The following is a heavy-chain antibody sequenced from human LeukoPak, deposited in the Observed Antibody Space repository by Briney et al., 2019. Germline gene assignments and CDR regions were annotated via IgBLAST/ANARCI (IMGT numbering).Heavy chain of an antibody. CDR1: GYSISSGYY. CDR3: ARVSELLYYFDY. CDR2: IYHSGST. V-gene: IGHV4-38-2*02. J-gene: IGHJ4*02. D-gene: IGHD1-26*01. Sequence: SETLSLTCTVSGYSISSGYYWGWIRQPPGKGLEWVGSIYHSGSTYYNPSLKSRVTISVDTSKNQFSLKLSSVTAADTAVYYCARVSELLYYFDYWGQGTLVTVSS.